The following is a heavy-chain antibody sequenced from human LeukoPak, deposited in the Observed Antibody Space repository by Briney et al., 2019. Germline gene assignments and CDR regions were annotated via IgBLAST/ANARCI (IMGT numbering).Heavy chain of an antibody. V-gene: IGHV3-33*01. Sequence: PGRSLRLSCAASGFTFGTYGMHWVRQAPGKGLEWVAVIWYDGRNKYYADSVEGRFTISRDNSENTLYLQMNSLRAKDTAVYYCARTLEAYDTTGYPDYWGQGTLVTVSS. D-gene: IGHD3-22*01. CDR3: ARTLEAYDTTGYPDY. CDR1: GFTFGTYG. J-gene: IGHJ4*02. CDR2: IWYDGRNK.